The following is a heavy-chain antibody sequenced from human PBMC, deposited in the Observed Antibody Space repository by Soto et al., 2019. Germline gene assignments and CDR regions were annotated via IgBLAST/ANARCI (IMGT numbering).Heavy chain of an antibody. D-gene: IGHD3-16*01. V-gene: IGHV3-23*01. J-gene: IGHJ2*01. CDR3: AKDLSYYDYVWGSFGHRYWYFDL. Sequence: EVQLLESGGGLVQPGGSLRLSSAASGFTFSSYAMSWVRQAPGKGLEWVSAISGSGGSTYYADSVKGRFTISRDNSKNTLYLQMNSLRAEDTAVYYCAKDLSYYDYVWGSFGHRYWYFDLWGRGTLVTVSS. CDR1: GFTFSSYA. CDR2: ISGSGGST.